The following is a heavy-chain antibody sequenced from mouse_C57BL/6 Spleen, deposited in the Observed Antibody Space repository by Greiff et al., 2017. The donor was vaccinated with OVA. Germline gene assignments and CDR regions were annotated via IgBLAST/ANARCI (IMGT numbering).Heavy chain of an antibody. CDR2: ISDGGSYT. D-gene: IGHD1-1*01. V-gene: IGHV5-4*01. CDR1: GFTFSSYA. J-gene: IGHJ2*01. Sequence: EVKVVESGGGLVKPGGSLKLSCAASGFTFSSYAMSWVRQTPEKRLEWIATISDGGSYTYYPDNVKGRFTISRDNAKNNRYLQMSHLKSEDTAMYYCERDTDYYGSSNYFYYWGQGTTLTVSS. CDR3: ERDTDYYGSSNYFYY.